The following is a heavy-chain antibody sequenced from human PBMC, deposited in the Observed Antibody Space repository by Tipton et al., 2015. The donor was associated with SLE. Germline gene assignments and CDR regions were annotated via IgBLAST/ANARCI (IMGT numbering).Heavy chain of an antibody. CDR1: GFTFGDYA. CDR3: TREAYGAPFYDY. V-gene: IGHV3-49*03. J-gene: IGHJ4*02. D-gene: IGHD4-17*01. CDR2: IRSKAYGGTT. Sequence: SLRLSCTASGFTFGDYAMSWFRQAPGKGLEWVGFIRSKAYGGTTEYAASVKGRFTISSDDSKSIAYLQMNSLKTEDTAVYYCTREAYGAPFYDYWGQGTLVTVSS.